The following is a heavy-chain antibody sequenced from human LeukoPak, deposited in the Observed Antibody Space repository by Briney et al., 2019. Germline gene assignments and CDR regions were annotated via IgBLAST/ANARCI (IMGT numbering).Heavy chain of an antibody. J-gene: IGHJ3*02. CDR1: GYSISSGYY. V-gene: IGHV4-38-2*01. Sequence: PSETLSLTCAVSGYSISSGYYWGWIRPPPGKGREWIGSIYHSGSTYYNPSLKSRVTISVDTSKNHFSLKLSSVTAADTAVYYCARLLTGDAFDIWGQGTMVTVSS. CDR2: IYHSGST. D-gene: IGHD7-27*01. CDR3: ARLLTGDAFDI.